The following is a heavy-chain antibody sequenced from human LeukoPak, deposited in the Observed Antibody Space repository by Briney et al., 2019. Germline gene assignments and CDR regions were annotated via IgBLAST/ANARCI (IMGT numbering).Heavy chain of an antibody. CDR3: AKDCRHSSGWYWPPYGMDV. V-gene: IGHV3-30*18. CDR2: ISYDGSNK. J-gene: IGHJ6*02. CDR1: GFTFSSYG. D-gene: IGHD6-19*01. Sequence: PGGSLRLSCAASGFTFSSYGMHWVRQAPGKGLEWVAVISYDGSNKYYADSVKGRFTISRDNSKNTLYLQMNSLRAEDTAVYYCAKDCRHSSGWYWPPYGMDVWGQGTTVTVSS.